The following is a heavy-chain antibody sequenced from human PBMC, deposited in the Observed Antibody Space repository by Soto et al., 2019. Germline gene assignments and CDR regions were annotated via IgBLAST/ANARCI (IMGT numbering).Heavy chain of an antibody. CDR2: IYYSGST. CDR1: GFSISSYY. CDR3: ARVRYYGSGTKGENWFDP. D-gene: IGHD3-10*01. J-gene: IGHJ5*02. Sequence: SETLSLTCTVSGFSISSYYWGWIRQPPGKGLEWIGYIYYSGSTNYNPSLKSRVTISVDTSKNQFSLKLSSVTAADTAVYYCARVRYYGSGTKGENWFDPWGQGTLVTVSS. V-gene: IGHV4-59*01.